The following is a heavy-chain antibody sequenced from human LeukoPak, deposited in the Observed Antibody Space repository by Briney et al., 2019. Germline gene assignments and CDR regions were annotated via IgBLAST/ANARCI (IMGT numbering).Heavy chain of an antibody. CDR1: GGSISSYY. Sequence: SETLSLTCTVSGGSISSYYWSWIRQPPGKGLEWIGYIYYSGSINYNPSLKSRVTISVDTSKNQFSLKLSSVTAADTAVYYCASMVRGVVDYWGQGTLVTVSS. CDR3: ASMVRGVVDY. V-gene: IGHV4-59*01. J-gene: IGHJ4*02. CDR2: IYYSGSI. D-gene: IGHD3-10*01.